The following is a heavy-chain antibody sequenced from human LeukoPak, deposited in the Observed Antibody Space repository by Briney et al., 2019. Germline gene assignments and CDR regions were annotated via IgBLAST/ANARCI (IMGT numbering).Heavy chain of an antibody. J-gene: IGHJ4*02. CDR3: AKAYYYDSSYYYYYLWFDY. CDR1: GFTFSNCA. Sequence: GGSLRLSCAASGFTFSNCAMNWVRQAPGKGLEWVSTISGSGGSTYYADSVKGRFTISRDNSKNTLYLQMSSLRAEDTAVYYCAKAYYYDSSYYYYYLWFDYWGQGTLVTVPS. V-gene: IGHV3-23*01. CDR2: ISGSGGST. D-gene: IGHD3-22*01.